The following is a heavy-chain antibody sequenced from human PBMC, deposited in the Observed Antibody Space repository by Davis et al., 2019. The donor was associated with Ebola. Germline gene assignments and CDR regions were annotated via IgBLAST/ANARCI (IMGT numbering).Heavy chain of an antibody. CDR3: ALMRGGYYFLFDH. J-gene: IGHJ5*02. V-gene: IGHV1-58*01. CDR1: GLTSSSSS. D-gene: IGHD2/OR15-2a*01. CDR2: IVVGSGHT. Sequence: AASVKVSCKASGLTSSSSSVQWVRQARGQRLEWVGWIVVGSGHTNYAQEFQERVTISWDMSTSTAYMELSGLKSEDTAVYYCALMRGGYYFLFDHWGQGTLVTVSS.